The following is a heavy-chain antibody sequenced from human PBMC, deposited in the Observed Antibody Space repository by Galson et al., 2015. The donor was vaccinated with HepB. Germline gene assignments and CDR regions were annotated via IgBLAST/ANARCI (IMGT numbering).Heavy chain of an antibody. Sequence: CAISGDSVSSSIGAWNWIRQSPSRGLEWLGRTYYRSKLYNEYAVSVKSPITINPDTSKNQCSLQLNSVTPEDTAVYYCARGVTKFDYWGQGTLVTVSS. CDR2: TYYRSKLYN. V-gene: IGHV6-1*01. D-gene: IGHD2-8*01. CDR1: GDSVSSSIGA. CDR3: ARGVTKFDY. J-gene: IGHJ4*02.